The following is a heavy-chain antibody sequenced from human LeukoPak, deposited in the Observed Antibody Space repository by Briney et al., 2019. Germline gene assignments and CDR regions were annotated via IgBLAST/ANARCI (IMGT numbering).Heavy chain of an antibody. V-gene: IGHV1-18*01. CDR3: ARGLYSSSRGYYFDY. CDR1: GYTFTSYG. Sequence: ASVKVSCKASGYTFTSYGISWVRQAPGQGLEWMGWISAYNGNTNYAQKLQGRVTMTTDTSTSTVYMELSSLRSEDTAVYYCARGLYSSSRGYYFDYWGQGTLVTVSS. CDR2: ISAYNGNT. D-gene: IGHD6-6*01. J-gene: IGHJ4*02.